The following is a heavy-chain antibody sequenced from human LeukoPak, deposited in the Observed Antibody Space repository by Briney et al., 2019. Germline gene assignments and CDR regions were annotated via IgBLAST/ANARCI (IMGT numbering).Heavy chain of an antibody. CDR3: ARVPRGYYMDV. D-gene: IGHD1-26*01. CDR2: INPNNGGT. CDR1: GGTFSSYA. J-gene: IGHJ6*03. Sequence: GASVKVSCKASGGTFSSYAISWVRQAPGQGLEWMGWINPNNGGTRYGQKFQDRVTMTRDTSISTAYMELRSLRSDDTAIYFCARVPRGYYMDVWGNGSTVIVSS. V-gene: IGHV1-2*02.